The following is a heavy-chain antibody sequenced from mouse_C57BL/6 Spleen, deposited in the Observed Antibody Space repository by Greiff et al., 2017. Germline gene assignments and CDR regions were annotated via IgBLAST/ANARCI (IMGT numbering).Heavy chain of an antibody. Sequence: VQLQQSGAELARPGASVKMSCKASGYTFTSYTMHWVKQRPGQGLEWIGYINPSSGYTKYNQKFKDKATLTADKSSSRAYMQLSSLTSEDSAVYYCANNYYGSSWYFDVWGTGTTVTVSS. J-gene: IGHJ1*03. CDR1: GYTFTSYT. V-gene: IGHV1-4*01. CDR3: ANNYYGSSWYFDV. D-gene: IGHD1-1*01. CDR2: INPSSGYT.